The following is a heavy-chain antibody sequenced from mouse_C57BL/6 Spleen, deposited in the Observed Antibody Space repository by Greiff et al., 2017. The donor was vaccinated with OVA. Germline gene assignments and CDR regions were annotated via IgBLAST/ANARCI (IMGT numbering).Heavy chain of an antibody. Sequence: EVQLVESGPELVKPGASVKISCKASGYSFTGYYMNWVKQSPEKSLEWIGEINPSTGGTTYNQKFKAKATLTVDKSSSTAYMQLKSLTSEDSAVYYCARSFYDVYPFFAYWGQGTLVTVSA. CDR1: GYSFTGYY. CDR2: INPSTGGT. D-gene: IGHD2-3*01. V-gene: IGHV1-42*01. CDR3: ARSFYDVYPFFAY. J-gene: IGHJ3*01.